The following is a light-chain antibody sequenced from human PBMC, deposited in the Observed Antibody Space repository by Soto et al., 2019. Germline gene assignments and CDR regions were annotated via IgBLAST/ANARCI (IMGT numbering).Light chain of an antibody. CDR2: GAS. Sequence: EIVMTQSPATLSVSPGEGATLSCRASQSVSSNLAWYQQKPGQAPRLLILGASTRATGIPARFSGSGSGTEFSLTISALQSEDLAIYYCQQYSNWPLTFGGGTKVDIK. J-gene: IGKJ4*01. CDR3: QQYSNWPLT. CDR1: QSVSSN. V-gene: IGKV3-15*01.